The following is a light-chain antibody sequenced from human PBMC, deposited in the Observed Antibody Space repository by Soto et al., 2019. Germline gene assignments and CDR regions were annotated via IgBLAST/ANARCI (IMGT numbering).Light chain of an antibody. V-gene: IGKV3-20*01. CDR1: QSVSSK. CDR3: QQYGSSPTWT. CDR2: GAS. Sequence: EIVMAQSPATLSVSPGEGATLSCRSSQSVSSKLAWYLQKPGQAPRLLIYGASTRATGIPDRFSGSGSGTDFTLTISRLEPEDSAVYYCQQYGSSPTWTFGQGTKVDIK. J-gene: IGKJ1*01.